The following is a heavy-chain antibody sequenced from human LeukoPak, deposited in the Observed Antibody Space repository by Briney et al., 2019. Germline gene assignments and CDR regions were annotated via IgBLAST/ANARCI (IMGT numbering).Heavy chain of an antibody. Sequence: SETLSLTCTVSGGSISTSSSYWGWIRQPPGKGLEWIGSIYYSGSTNYNPSLERRVTISIDTYKDQFSLKLSSVTAADTAVYYCARQSYYYDEDTYLYYFDDWGQGTLVTVSS. CDR1: GGSISTSSSY. D-gene: IGHD3-22*01. CDR2: IYYSGST. CDR3: ARQSYYYDEDTYLYYFDD. V-gene: IGHV4-39*01. J-gene: IGHJ4*02.